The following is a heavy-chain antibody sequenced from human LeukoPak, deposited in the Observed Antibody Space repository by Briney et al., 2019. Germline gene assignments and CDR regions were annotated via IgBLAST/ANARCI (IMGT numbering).Heavy chain of an antibody. D-gene: IGHD3-10*01. CDR2: ISGSGGST. CDR3: AKDGTYYYGSGNFDY. V-gene: IGHV3-23*01. J-gene: IGHJ4*02. Sequence: GGSLRLSCAASGFTFSSYAMSWVRQAPGKGLEWVSAISGSGGSTYYADSVKGRFTISRDNSKNTLYLQMNSLRAEDTAVYYCAKDGTYYYGSGNFDYWGQGTLVTASS. CDR1: GFTFSSYA.